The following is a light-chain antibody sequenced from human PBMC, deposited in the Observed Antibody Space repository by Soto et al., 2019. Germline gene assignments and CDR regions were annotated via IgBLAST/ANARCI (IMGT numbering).Light chain of an antibody. Sequence: EIVLTQSPGTLSLSPGEGATLSCRASQSVVSNSLAWYQQKPGQAPRLLIYGASSRATGIPDRFSGSGSRTDFTLTISRLEPEDFAVYYCQQYGTPPQTFGQGTKVDIK. V-gene: IGKV3-20*01. CDR3: QQYGTPPQT. J-gene: IGKJ1*01. CDR1: QSVVSNS. CDR2: GAS.